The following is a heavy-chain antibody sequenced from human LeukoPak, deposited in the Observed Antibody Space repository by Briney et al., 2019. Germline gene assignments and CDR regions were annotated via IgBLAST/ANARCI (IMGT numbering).Heavy chain of an antibody. CDR1: GGSISSYY. V-gene: IGHV4-59*01. Sequence: PSETLSLTCTVSGGSISSYYWSWIRQPPGKGLEWIGYIYYSGSTNYNPSLKSRVTISVDTSKNQLSLKLSSVTAADTAVYYCARAPPYARGVITWIFDYWGQGTLVTVSS. CDR2: IYYSGST. CDR3: ARAPPYARGVITWIFDY. D-gene: IGHD3-10*01. J-gene: IGHJ4*02.